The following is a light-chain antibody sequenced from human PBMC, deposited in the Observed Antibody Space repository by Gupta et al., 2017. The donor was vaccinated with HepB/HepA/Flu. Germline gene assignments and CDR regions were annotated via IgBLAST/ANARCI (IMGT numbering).Light chain of an antibody. CDR3: LGYYNWPRT. J-gene: IGKJ2*01. CDR2: AVS. Sequence: EIVMTQSPSTLSMSLGEGATLSCRASQSVSNNLAWYQQKPGQAPRLLISAVSTRATGIPARFSGYGSGSEFTLTISSLQSEDFAFYYCLGYYNWPRTFGQGTKLEIK. V-gene: IGKV3D-15*01. CDR1: QSVSNN.